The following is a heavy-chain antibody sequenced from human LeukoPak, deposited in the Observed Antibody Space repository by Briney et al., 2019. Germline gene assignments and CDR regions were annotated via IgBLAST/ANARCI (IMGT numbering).Heavy chain of an antibody. CDR3: AKGWYNISPTGAFHI. J-gene: IGHJ3*02. CDR2: VSGSGDNT. V-gene: IGHV3-23*01. CDR1: GFTFSNYA. Sequence: PGGSLRLSCAASGFTFSNYAMNWVRQAPGKGLEWVSTVSGSGDNTYYADSVKGRFSISRDNSKNTLYLQMNSLRAEDTAAYYCAKGWYNISPTGAFHIWGQGTMVTVSS. D-gene: IGHD6-13*01.